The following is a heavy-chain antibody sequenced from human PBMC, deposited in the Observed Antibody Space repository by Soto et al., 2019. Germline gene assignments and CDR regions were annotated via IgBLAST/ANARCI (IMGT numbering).Heavy chain of an antibody. J-gene: IGHJ4*02. CDR3: ASQLQGSRRKYYFQF. CDR2: ISATGETI. D-gene: IGHD1-26*01. Sequence: QVQLIESGGALVKPGGSPRLSCAASGFNFSDFYISWIRQAPGKGLEWVSFISATGETIYYAESVKGRFTISRDNAQKSLVLQLTSLRDEDTAIYYCASQLQGSRRKYYFQFWGQGTLVTVSS. V-gene: IGHV3-11*01. CDR1: GFNFSDFY.